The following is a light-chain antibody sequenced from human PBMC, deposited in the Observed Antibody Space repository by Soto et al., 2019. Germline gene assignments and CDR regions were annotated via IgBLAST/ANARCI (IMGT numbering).Light chain of an antibody. V-gene: IGKV3-15*01. Sequence: EIVMTQSPATLSVSPGETATLSCRASQSVSSNVAWYQQKPGQAPSLLIYGASTRATDIPPRFSGSGSGTEFTPTITSLQSEDIAVYFCQQYKNWPPLTFGGGTKVDI. CDR2: GAS. CDR1: QSVSSN. CDR3: QQYKNWPPLT. J-gene: IGKJ4*01.